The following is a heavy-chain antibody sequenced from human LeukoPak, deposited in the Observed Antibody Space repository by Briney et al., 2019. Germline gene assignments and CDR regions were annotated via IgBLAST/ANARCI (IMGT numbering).Heavy chain of an antibody. CDR1: GFTFSTYA. D-gene: IGHD5-12*01. CDR2: IGGSGVDT. Sequence: GGSLRLSCAASGFTFSTYAMSWVRQAPGKGLEWVSSIGGSGVDTNHADSVKGRFTISRDNSKNTLYLQMNSLRAEDTAVYYCARVYSGYGNYWGQGTLVTVSS. CDR3: ARVYSGYGNY. V-gene: IGHV3-23*01. J-gene: IGHJ4*02.